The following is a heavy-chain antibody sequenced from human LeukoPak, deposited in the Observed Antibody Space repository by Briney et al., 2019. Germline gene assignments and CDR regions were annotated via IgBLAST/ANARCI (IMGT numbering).Heavy chain of an antibody. Sequence: PGGSLRLSCAASGFTFSSFAMSWVRQAPGKGLEWVSAISGSGGSTYYADSVKGRFTISRDNSKDTLYLQMNSLTAEHTAVYCCAKVRRAYRSFVGSSFDYWGQGTLVTVSS. CDR3: AKVRRAYRSFVGSSFDY. J-gene: IGHJ4*02. CDR2: ISGSGGST. D-gene: IGHD3-16*01. CDR1: GFTFSSFA. V-gene: IGHV3-23*01.